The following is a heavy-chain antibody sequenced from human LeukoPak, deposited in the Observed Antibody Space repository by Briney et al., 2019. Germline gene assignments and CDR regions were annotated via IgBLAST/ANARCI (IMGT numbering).Heavy chain of an antibody. D-gene: IGHD2-8*02. Sequence: GGSLRLSCAASGFSFSDYYMSWIRQAPGKGLEWVSYISSGRCYTHYADSVKGRFTISRDNAKSSLYLQMNSLRAEDTAVYYCSGGSDSDYFFYYGVDVWGQGTTVTVSS. CDR3: SGGSDSDYFFYYGVDV. V-gene: IGHV3-11*06. CDR2: ISSGRCYT. J-gene: IGHJ6*02. CDR1: GFSFSDYY.